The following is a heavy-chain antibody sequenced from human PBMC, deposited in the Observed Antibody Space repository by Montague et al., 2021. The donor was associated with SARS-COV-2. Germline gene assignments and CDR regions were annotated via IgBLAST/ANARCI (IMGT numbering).Heavy chain of an antibody. Sequence: SETLSLTCTVSGGSISSSSYYWGWIRQPPGKGLEWIGSIYYSGSNYYNPYLKSRVTISVDTSKNQFSLKLSSVTAADTAVYYRASLHCSSTSCYYLVFAETSHIDYWGQGTLVTVSS. V-gene: IGHV4-39*01. D-gene: IGHD2-2*01. J-gene: IGHJ4*02. CDR1: GGSISSSSYY. CDR3: ASLHCSSTSCYYLVFAETSHIDY. CDR2: IYYSGSN.